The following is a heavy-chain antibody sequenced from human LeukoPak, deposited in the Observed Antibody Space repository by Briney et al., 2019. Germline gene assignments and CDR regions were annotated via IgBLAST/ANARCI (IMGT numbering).Heavy chain of an antibody. J-gene: IGHJ4*02. CDR2: INAGNGNT. CDR3: ARELREGATVDY. D-gene: IGHD1-26*01. V-gene: IGHV1-3*01. CDR1: GYTFTSYA. Sequence: ASVKVSCKASGYTFTSYAIHWVRQAPGQRLEWMGWINAGNGNTKYSENFQGRVTFTRDTSASTVYMELSSLRSEDTAVYYCARELREGATVDYWGQGTLVTVSS.